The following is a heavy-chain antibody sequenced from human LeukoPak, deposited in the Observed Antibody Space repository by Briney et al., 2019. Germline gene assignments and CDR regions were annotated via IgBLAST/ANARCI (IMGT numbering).Heavy chain of an antibody. J-gene: IGHJ4*02. CDR2: IVVGSGNT. CDR3: AADESGDYAWGL. V-gene: IGHV1-58*02. D-gene: IGHD4-17*01. CDR1: GFTFTSSA. Sequence: ASVTVSCKASGFTFTSSAMQWVRQARGQRLEWIGWIVVGSGNTNYAQKFQERVTITRDMSTSTAYMELSSLRSEDTAVYYCAADESGDYAWGLWGQGTLVTVSS.